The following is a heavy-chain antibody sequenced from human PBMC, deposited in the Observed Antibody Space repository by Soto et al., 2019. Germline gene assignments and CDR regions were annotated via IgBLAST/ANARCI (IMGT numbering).Heavy chain of an antibody. J-gene: IGHJ6*02. CDR1: RLTFSYYA. Sequence: PGGSLRLSCVTSRLTFSYYALNWVRQAPGKGLEWVSSISGSGDTTYYADSVKGRFTISRDNSKNTLYLQMNSLRAEDTAVYYCAKDHDFVPTAYYYYGMDVWGQGTTVTVSS. CDR2: ISGSGDTT. V-gene: IGHV3-23*01. CDR3: AKDHDFVPTAYYYYGMDV. D-gene: IGHD3-3*01.